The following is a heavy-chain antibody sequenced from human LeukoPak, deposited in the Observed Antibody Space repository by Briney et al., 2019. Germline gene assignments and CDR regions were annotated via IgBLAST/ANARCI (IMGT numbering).Heavy chain of an antibody. Sequence: GGSLRLSCAASGFTFSSYAMHWVRQAPGKGLEWVAVISYDGSNKYYADSVKGRFTISRDNSKNTLYLQMNSLRAEDTAVYYCARNGSGSYSNALDYWGQGTLVTVSS. CDR1: GFTFSSYA. J-gene: IGHJ4*02. CDR3: ARNGSGSYSNALDY. V-gene: IGHV3-30*04. D-gene: IGHD3-10*01. CDR2: ISYDGSNK.